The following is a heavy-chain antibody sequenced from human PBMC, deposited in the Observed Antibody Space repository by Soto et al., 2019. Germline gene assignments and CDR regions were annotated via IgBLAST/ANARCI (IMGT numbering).Heavy chain of an antibody. Sequence: SETLSLTCAVFGGSISNSNWWTWVRQPPGKGLDWIGEIFHSGSTNYNSFLMGRVTISVDKANNQFSLKLSSVTAADTAVYYCAHRPIVGAAIWGQGTLVTVSS. CDR3: AHRPIVGAAI. V-gene: IGHV4-4*02. CDR1: GGSISNSNW. CDR2: IFHSGST. J-gene: IGHJ4*02. D-gene: IGHD1-26*01.